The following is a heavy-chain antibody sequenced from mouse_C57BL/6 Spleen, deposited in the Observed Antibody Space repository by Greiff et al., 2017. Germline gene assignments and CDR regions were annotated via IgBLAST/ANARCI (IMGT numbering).Heavy chain of an antibody. CDR3: TREALLRSYWYFDV. CDR2: ISSGGDYI. J-gene: IGHJ1*03. D-gene: IGHD1-1*01. V-gene: IGHV5-9-1*02. Sequence: EVQVVESGEGLVKPGGSLKLSCAASGFTFSSYAMSWVRQTPEKRLEWVAYISSGGDYIYYADTVKGRITISRDNATNTLYLQMSSLKSEDTAMYYCTREALLRSYWYFDVWGTGTTVTVSS. CDR1: GFTFSSYA.